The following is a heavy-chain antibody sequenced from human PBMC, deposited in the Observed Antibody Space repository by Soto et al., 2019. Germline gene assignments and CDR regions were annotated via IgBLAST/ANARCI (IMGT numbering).Heavy chain of an antibody. CDR1: GGSISSSNW. V-gene: IGHV4-4*02. Sequence: QVQLQESGPGLVKPSGTLSLTCAVSGGSISSSNWWSWVRQPPGKGLEWIGEIYHSGSTNYNPSLRGGVSMSVDKSKNQVPLKLSAVTAADAAVYYCARAAMGGSSWPFDYWGQGTLVTVSS. D-gene: IGHD6-13*01. CDR3: ARAAMGGSSWPFDY. CDR2: IYHSGST. J-gene: IGHJ4*02.